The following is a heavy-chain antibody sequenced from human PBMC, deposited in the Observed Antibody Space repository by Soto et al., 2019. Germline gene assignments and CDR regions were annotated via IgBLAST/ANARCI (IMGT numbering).Heavy chain of an antibody. J-gene: IGHJ6*02. CDR1: GFTFSSYS. Sequence: GGSLRLSCAASGFTFSSYSMNWVRQAPGKGLEWVSYISSSSSTIYYADSVKGRFTISRDNAKNSLYLQMNSLRDEDTAVYYCARDLLSSWYPDYYYYYGMDVWGQGTTVTVSS. CDR3: ARDLLSSWYPDYYYYYGMDV. CDR2: ISSSSSTI. D-gene: IGHD6-13*01. V-gene: IGHV3-48*02.